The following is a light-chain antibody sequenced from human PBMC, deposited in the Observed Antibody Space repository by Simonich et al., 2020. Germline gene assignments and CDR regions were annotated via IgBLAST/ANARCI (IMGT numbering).Light chain of an antibody. CDR2: WAS. V-gene: IGKV4-1*01. Sequence: DIVMTQSPDSLAVSLGERATINCKSSQSVLYSSNNKNYLAWYQQKPGQPPKLLIYWASTRESGVPDRFSGSGSGTDFTLTISRRQAEDVAVYYCQQYYSTPMYTFGQGTKLEIK. CDR3: QQYYSTPMYT. J-gene: IGKJ2*01. CDR1: QSVLYSSNNKNY.